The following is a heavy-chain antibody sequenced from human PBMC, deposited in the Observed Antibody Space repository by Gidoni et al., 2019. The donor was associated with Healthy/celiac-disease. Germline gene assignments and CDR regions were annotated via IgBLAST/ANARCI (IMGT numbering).Heavy chain of an antibody. D-gene: IGHD2-15*01. CDR2: NKSKTDGGTT. V-gene: IGHV3-15*01. CDR3: TAEDCSGGSCYFDY. J-gene: IGHJ4*02. Sequence: EVQLVESGGGLVKPGGSLRLSCAASGFTFSNAWVSWVRQAPGKGVEWVGRNKSKTDGGTTEYAAPVKGRFTISRDDSKNTLYLQMNSLKTEDTAVYYCTAEDCSGGSCYFDYWGQGTLVTVSS. CDR1: GFTFSNAW.